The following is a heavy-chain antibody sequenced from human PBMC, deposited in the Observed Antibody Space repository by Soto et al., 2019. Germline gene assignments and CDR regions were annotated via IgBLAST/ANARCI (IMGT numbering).Heavy chain of an antibody. CDR3: ASDSGRGWFDY. CDR2: IYTSGST. CDR1: GCSISSYY. J-gene: IGHJ4*02. D-gene: IGHD6-19*01. Sequence: XETLSLTCTVSGCSISSYYWSWIRQPAGKGLEWIGRIYTSGSTNYNPSLKSRVTMSVDTSKNQFSLKLSSVTAADTAVYYWASDSGRGWFDYWGQGTLVTVSS. V-gene: IGHV4-4*07.